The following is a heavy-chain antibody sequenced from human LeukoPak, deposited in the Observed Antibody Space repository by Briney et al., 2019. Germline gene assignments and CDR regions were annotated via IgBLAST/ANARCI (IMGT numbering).Heavy chain of an antibody. Sequence: GESLKISCKGSGYSFTTYWVGWVRQTPGKGLEWMGMIYPGDSDTRYSPSFEGQVTISADKSISTAYLQWSSLKASDTAMYYCARRYTSAASAYTLDSWGQGTLVTVSS. J-gene: IGHJ4*02. D-gene: IGHD3-16*01. CDR3: ARRYTSAASAYTLDS. V-gene: IGHV5-51*01. CDR2: IYPGDSDT. CDR1: GYSFTTYW.